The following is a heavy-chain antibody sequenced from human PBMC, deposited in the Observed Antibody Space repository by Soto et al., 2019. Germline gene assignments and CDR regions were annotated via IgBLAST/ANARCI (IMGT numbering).Heavy chain of an antibody. V-gene: IGHV4-34*01. CDR2: ISRSGST. CDR3: ARGRTAALIETRLFRVLFDL. CDR1: GGSLGGFH. J-gene: IGHJ4*01. D-gene: IGHD3-10*01. Sequence: QVQLQQWGAGLLKPSETLSLTCAVSGGSLGGFHWSWIRQPPGKGLEWIGEISRSGSTNYGPSLKSRVTMSMDTSRNQVSVNLSSVTDADTAVYYCARGRTAALIETRLFRVLFDLWGHGNLVTVSS.